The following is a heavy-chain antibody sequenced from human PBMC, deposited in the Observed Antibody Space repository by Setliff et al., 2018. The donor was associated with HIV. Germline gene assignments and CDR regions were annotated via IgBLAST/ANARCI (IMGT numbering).Heavy chain of an antibody. J-gene: IGHJ5*02. D-gene: IGHD6-19*01. Sequence: PSETLSLTCRVYGGSITSGNYYWGWIRQAPGKGLEWIASMIYGGDTWYNPSLKSRVTIYADTANNEISLRLSSVTAEDTAVYRCARPHSGRGGGAWFDPWGQGIQVTVSS. CDR2: MIYGGDT. V-gene: IGHV4-39*01. CDR3: ARPHSGRGGGAWFDP. CDR1: GGSITSGNYY.